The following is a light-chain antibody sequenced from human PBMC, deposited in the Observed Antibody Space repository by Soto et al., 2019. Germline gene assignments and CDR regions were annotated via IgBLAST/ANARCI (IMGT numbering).Light chain of an antibody. CDR3: QQYNKWPLYT. CDR1: QSVSTN. Sequence: EIVMTQSPATLSVSPGERASLSCRASQSVSTNLAWYQQRPGQAPRLLIYDASTRATGIPARFSGSGSGTQFTLTISGLLSEDFAVYYCQQYNKWPLYTFGQGTKLEIK. V-gene: IGKV3-15*01. J-gene: IGKJ2*01. CDR2: DAS.